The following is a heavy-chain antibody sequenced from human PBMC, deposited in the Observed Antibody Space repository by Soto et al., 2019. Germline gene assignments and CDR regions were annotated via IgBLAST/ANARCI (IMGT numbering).Heavy chain of an antibody. CDR2: FDPEDGET. V-gene: IGHV1-24*01. Sequence: GASVKVSCKVSGYTLTELSMHWVRQAPGKGLEWMGGFDPEDGETIYAQKFQGRVTMTEDTSTDTAYMELSSLRSEDTAVYYCATTGPRYYYDSSGRDAFDIWGQGTMVTVSS. CDR3: ATTGPRYYYDSSGRDAFDI. CDR1: GYTLTELS. D-gene: IGHD3-22*01. J-gene: IGHJ3*02.